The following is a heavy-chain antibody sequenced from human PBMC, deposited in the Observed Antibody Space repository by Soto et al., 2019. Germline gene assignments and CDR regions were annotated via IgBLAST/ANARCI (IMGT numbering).Heavy chain of an antibody. Sequence: PGVSLRLSCAAAGFDFEDYAMHWVRQVPGKGLEWVSLTNSDGTDSYYVDSVKGRFTISRDNAKRTLYLQMDRLRPEDTALYFCAKSLYYYDSSPLDHWGQGTLVTVS. J-gene: IGHJ4*02. V-gene: IGHV3-43D*04. CDR1: GFDFEDYA. CDR3: AKSLYYYDSSPLDH. D-gene: IGHD3-22*01. CDR2: TNSDGTDS.